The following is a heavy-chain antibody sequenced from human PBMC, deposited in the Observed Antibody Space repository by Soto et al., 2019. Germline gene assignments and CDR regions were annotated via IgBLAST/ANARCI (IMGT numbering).Heavy chain of an antibody. V-gene: IGHV1-18*01. CDR1: GYTFTSYG. CDR3: ARSTDSSSWHSEYFDY. CDR2: ISAYNGNT. Sequence: XSVKVSCKASGYTFTSYGIIWGRQAPGQGLEWMGWISAYNGNTNYAQKLQGRVTMTTDTSTSTAYMELRSLRSDDTAVYYCARSTDSSSWHSEYFDYWGQGTLVTVSS. D-gene: IGHD6-13*01. J-gene: IGHJ4*02.